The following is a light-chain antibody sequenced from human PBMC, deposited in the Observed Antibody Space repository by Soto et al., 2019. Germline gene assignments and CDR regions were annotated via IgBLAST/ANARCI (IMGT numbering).Light chain of an antibody. CDR1: QSVSINY. CDR2: GAS. CDR3: QQYGTPRSVT. J-gene: IGKJ5*01. V-gene: IGKV3-20*01. Sequence: EIVLTQSPGTLSLSPWERATLSCRASQSVSINYLAWYQQKPGQAPRLLIYGASSRATGIPDRFSGSGFGTDFTLTISKVEPEDFAVYYCQQYGTPRSVTFGQGTRLEIK.